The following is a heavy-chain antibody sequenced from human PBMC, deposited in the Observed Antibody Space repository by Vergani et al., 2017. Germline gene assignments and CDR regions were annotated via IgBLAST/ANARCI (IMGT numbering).Heavy chain of an antibody. J-gene: IGHJ3*02. V-gene: IGHV4-61*02. CDR1: GGSISSGSYN. D-gene: IGHD3-3*01. CDR3: ARRFWVSRGVGAFET. Sequence: QVQLQESGPGLVKPSQTLSLTCTVFGGSISSGSYNWSWTRHPAGKGLEWIGRTYTRGSAYYNPSLRRRVTISVATSKNQFSLRLTTLTAAATAVYYWARRFWVSRGVGAFETWGRGTEVSVSS. CDR2: TYTRGSA.